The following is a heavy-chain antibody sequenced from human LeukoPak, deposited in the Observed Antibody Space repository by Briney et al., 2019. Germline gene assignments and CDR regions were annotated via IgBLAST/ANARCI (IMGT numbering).Heavy chain of an antibody. CDR1: GFTFSSYG. V-gene: IGHV3-30*02. Sequence: PGGSLRPSCAASGFTFSSYGMHWVRQAPGKGLEWVAFIRYDGSNKYYADSVKGRFTISRDNSKNTLYLQMNSLRAEDTAVYYCAKDGSAEPWNWFDPWGQGTLVTVSS. J-gene: IGHJ5*02. CDR3: AKDGSAEPWNWFDP. D-gene: IGHD1-26*01. CDR2: IRYDGSNK.